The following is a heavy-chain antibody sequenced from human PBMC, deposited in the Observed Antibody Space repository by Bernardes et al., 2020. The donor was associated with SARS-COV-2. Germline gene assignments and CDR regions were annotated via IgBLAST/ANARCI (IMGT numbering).Heavy chain of an antibody. CDR2: IGTKT. CDR1: GFSLSKYA. Sequence: GGSLRLSREVSGFSLSKYAMGWVRQAPGKGLEWVSSIGTKTYYTDSVNGRFTVSRDNSKNTLFLEMKSLRADDTAVYYCARRAMGVGGAYLFDYWGRGTLVTVSS. J-gene: IGHJ4*02. V-gene: IGHV3-23*01. D-gene: IGHD3-10*01. CDR3: ARRAMGVGGAYLFDY.